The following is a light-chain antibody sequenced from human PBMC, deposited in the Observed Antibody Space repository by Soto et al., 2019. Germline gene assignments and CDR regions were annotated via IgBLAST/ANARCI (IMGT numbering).Light chain of an antibody. CDR1: QSVDNF. CDR3: QQRTKWPPGLT. Sequence: LTQSPGTLSLSPGEGASLSCRASQSVDNFLAWYQHKPGHPPRLLIYDSTNMAPGVSARFSATASGTDFNLNISSLEAEDFAVYYCQQRTKWPPGLTVGGGTRIEIK. J-gene: IGKJ4*01. V-gene: IGKV3-11*01. CDR2: DST.